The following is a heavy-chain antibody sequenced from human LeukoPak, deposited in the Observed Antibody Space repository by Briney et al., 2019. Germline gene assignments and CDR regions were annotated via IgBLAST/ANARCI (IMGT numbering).Heavy chain of an antibody. CDR1: GYTFTSYY. D-gene: IGHD6-19*01. Sequence: ASVKVSCKASGYTFTSYYMHWVRQAPGQGLEWMGIINPSGGSTSYAQKFQGRVTMTRDTSTSTAYMELRSLRSDDTAVYYCARDTTRYSSGWYSSDIWGQGTMVTVSS. J-gene: IGHJ3*02. V-gene: IGHV1-46*01. CDR2: INPSGGST. CDR3: ARDTTRYSSGWYSSDI.